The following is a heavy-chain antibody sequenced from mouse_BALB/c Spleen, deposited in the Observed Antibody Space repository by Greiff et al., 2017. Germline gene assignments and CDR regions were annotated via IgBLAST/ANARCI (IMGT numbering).Heavy chain of an antibody. CDR3: NAPSYYGNYGLAY. V-gene: IGHV14-4*02. Sequence: VQLQQSGAELVRSGASVKLSCTASGFNIKDYYMHWVKQRPEQGLEWIGWIDPENGDTEYAPKFQGKATMTADTSSNTAYLQLSSLTSEDTAVYYCNAPSYYGNYGLAYWGQGTLVTVSA. CDR1: GFNIKDYY. D-gene: IGHD2-10*01. CDR2: IDPENGDT. J-gene: IGHJ3*01.